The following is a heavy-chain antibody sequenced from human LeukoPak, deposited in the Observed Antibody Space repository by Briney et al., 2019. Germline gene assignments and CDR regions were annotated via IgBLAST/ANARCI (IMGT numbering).Heavy chain of an antibody. V-gene: IGHV4-30-4*01. Sequence: SRTLSLTCTVSGGSISSGDYYWSWIRQPPGKGLEWIGYIYYSGSTYYNPSLKSRVTISVDTSKNQFSLKLSSVTAADTAVYYCARGSSSGYFVDYWGQGTLVTVSS. D-gene: IGHD3-22*01. CDR1: GGSISSGDYY. CDR3: ARGSSSGYFVDY. J-gene: IGHJ4*02. CDR2: IYYSGST.